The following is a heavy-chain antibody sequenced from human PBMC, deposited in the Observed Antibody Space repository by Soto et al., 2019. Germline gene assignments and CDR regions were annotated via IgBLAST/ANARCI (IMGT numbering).Heavy chain of an antibody. CDR3: ARGLRIQLWFGNYSPKYYFDY. V-gene: IGHV4-34*01. Sequence: SETLSLTCAVYGGSFSGYYWSWIRQPPGKGLEWIGEINHSGSTNYNPSLKSRVTISVDTSKNQFSLKLSSVTAADTAVYYCARGLRIQLWFGNYSPKYYFDYWGQGTLVTVSS. J-gene: IGHJ4*02. D-gene: IGHD5-18*01. CDR1: GGSFSGYY. CDR2: INHSGST.